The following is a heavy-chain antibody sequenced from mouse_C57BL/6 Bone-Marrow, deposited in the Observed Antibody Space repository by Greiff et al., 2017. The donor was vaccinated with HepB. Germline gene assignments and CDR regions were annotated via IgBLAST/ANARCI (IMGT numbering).Heavy chain of an antibody. CDR2: IYPRSGNT. CDR1: GYTFTSYG. CDR3: ARGRDFYGSPDY. D-gene: IGHD1-1*01. J-gene: IGHJ4*01. V-gene: IGHV1-81*01. Sequence: QVQLKQPGAELVRPGSSVKLSCKASGYTFTSYGISWVKQRTGQGLEWIGEIYPRSGNTYYNEKFKGKATLTADKSSSTAYMELRSLTSEDSAVYFCARGRDFYGSPDYWGQGTSVTVSS.